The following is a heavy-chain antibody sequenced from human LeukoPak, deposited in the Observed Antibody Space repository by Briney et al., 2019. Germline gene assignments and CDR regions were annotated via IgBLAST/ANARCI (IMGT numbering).Heavy chain of an antibody. CDR3: AKEASIMGDY. Sequence: GGSLRLSCSASGFTFSSYAMHWVRQAPGKGLEYVSAISSNGGSTYYADSVKGRFTISRDNSKNTLYLQMNSLRAEDTAVYYCAKEASIMGDYWGQGTLVTVSS. D-gene: IGHD3-16*01. CDR1: GFTFSSYA. V-gene: IGHV3-64*04. CDR2: ISSNGGST. J-gene: IGHJ4*02.